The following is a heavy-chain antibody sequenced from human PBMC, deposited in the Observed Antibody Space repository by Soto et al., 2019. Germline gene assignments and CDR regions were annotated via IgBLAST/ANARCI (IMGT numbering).Heavy chain of an antibody. J-gene: IGHJ4*02. CDR2: TYYRSKWYN. V-gene: IGHV6-1*01. D-gene: IGHD1-7*01. CDR3: ARSIGWNYVYHFDY. CDR1: GDSVSSNSAA. Sequence: SQPLALTCAISGDSVSSNSAAWNWIRQSPSRGLEWLGRTYYRSKWYNDYAVSVKSRITINPDTSKNQFSLQLNSVTPEDTAVYYCARSIGWNYVYHFDYWGQGTLVTVSS.